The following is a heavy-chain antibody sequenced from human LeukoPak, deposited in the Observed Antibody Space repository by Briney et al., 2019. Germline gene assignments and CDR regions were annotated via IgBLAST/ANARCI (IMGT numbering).Heavy chain of an antibody. J-gene: IGHJ4*02. CDR3: AKDLGYSSSSGAFDY. CDR2: IRYDGSNK. D-gene: IGHD6-13*01. Sequence: PGGPLRLSCAASGFTFSSYGMHWVRQAPGKGLEWVAFIRYDGSNKYYADSVKGRFTISRDNSKNTLYLQMNSLRAEDTAVYYCAKDLGYSSSSGAFDYWGQGTLVTVSS. V-gene: IGHV3-30*02. CDR1: GFTFSSYG.